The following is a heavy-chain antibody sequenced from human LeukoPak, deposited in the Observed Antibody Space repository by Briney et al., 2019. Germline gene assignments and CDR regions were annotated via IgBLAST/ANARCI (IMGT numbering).Heavy chain of an antibody. Sequence: SETLSLTCAVSGGSFSCYYWSWIRQPPGKGLEWIGEINHSGSTNYNPSLKSRVTISVDTSKNQFSLKLSSVTAADTAVYYCARSRAAAGKDYWGQGTLVTVSS. CDR3: ARSRAAAGKDY. V-gene: IGHV4-34*01. D-gene: IGHD6-13*01. CDR1: GGSFSCYY. CDR2: INHSGST. J-gene: IGHJ4*02.